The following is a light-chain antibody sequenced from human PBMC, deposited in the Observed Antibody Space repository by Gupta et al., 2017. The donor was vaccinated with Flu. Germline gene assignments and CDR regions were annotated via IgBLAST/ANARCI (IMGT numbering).Light chain of an antibody. Sequence: QSVLTQPPSVSGAPGQRVTISCSGSRSNLGAGHDVHWFQQLPGTAPKLLIYSKSNRASGVPDRFSGSKSGTSASLAITGLQAEDEADYYCQSYDNSLSASVFGTGTKVTVL. CDR3: QSYDNSLSASV. CDR1: RSNLGAGHD. J-gene: IGLJ1*01. V-gene: IGLV1-40*01. CDR2: SKS.